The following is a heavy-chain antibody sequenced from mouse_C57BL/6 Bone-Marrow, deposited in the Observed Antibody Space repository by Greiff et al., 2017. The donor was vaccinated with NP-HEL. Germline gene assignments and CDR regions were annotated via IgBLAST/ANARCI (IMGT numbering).Heavy chain of an antibody. CDR1: GYTFTSYW. J-gene: IGHJ1*03. V-gene: IGHV1-59*01. Sequence: VQLQQPGAELVRPGTSVKLSCKASGYTFTSYWMHWVKQRPGQGLEWIGVIDPSDSYTNYNQKFKGKATLTVDTSSSEAYMQLSSLTSEDSAVYYCARPHYYGSSHWYFDVWGTGTTVTVSS. D-gene: IGHD1-1*01. CDR3: ARPHYYGSSHWYFDV. CDR2: IDPSDSYT.